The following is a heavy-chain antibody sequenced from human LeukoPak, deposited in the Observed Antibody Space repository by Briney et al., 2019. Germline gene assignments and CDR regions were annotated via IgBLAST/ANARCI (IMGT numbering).Heavy chain of an antibody. CDR1: GFTFSAYE. Sequence: PGGSLRLSCAASGFTFSAYEMNWVRQAPGKGLEWVSYISSSGSTMHYADSVKGRFTISRDNAKNSLYLQMNSLRGEDTAIYYCAKWTVRRGFWSGAFDIWGQGTMVTV. V-gene: IGHV3-48*03. CDR3: AKWTVRRGFWSGAFDI. D-gene: IGHD3-3*01. J-gene: IGHJ3*02. CDR2: ISSSGSTM.